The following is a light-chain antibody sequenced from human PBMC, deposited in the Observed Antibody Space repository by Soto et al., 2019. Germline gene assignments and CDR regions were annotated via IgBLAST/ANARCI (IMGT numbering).Light chain of an antibody. CDR2: GAS. J-gene: IGKJ1*01. CDR1: QSVSSSY. CDR3: QQYGSSPQT. V-gene: IGKV3-20*01. Sequence: EIVLTQSPGTLSLSPGERATLSCRASQSVSSSYLAWYQQKPGPAPRLLIYGASSRATVIPDRFSGSGSGTDFTLTISRLEPEDFAVYYCQQYGSSPQTFGQGTKVEIK.